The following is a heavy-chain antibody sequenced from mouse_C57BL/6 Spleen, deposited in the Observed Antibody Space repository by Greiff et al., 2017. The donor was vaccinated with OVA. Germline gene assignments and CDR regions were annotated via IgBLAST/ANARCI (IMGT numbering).Heavy chain of an antibody. D-gene: IGHD1-1*01. J-gene: IGHJ4*01. V-gene: IGHV5-16*01. Sequence: EVKVVESEGGLVQPGSSMKLSCTASGFTFSDYYMAWVRQVPEKGLEWVANINYDGSSTYYLDSLKSRFIISRDNAKNILYLQMSSLKSEDTATYYCARDILRAMDYWGQGTSVTVSS. CDR1: GFTFSDYY. CDR2: INYDGSST. CDR3: ARDILRAMDY.